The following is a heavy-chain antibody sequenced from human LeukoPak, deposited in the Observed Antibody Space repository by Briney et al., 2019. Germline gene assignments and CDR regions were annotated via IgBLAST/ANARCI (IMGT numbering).Heavy chain of an antibody. CDR1: GGSISSHY. D-gene: IGHD6-13*01. V-gene: IGHV4-4*07. Sequence: SETLSLTCTVSGGSISSHYWSWIRQPAGKGLEWIGRIYSTGSTNYNPSLKSRVTMSVDTSKNQFSLRLRSVTAADTAVYYCARQIASAGTAGFDFWGQGALVTVSS. CDR3: ARQIASAGTAGFDF. J-gene: IGHJ4*02. CDR2: IYSTGST.